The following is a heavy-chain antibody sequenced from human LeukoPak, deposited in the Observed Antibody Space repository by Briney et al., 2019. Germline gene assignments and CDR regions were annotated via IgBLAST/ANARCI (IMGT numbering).Heavy chain of an antibody. V-gene: IGHV3-74*01. CDR2: INSDGSST. D-gene: IGHD3-3*01. Sequence: GGSLRLSCAASGFSVSSNYMSWVRQAPGKGLVWVSRINSDGSSTNYAASVKGRFTISRDNAKNTLYLQMNSLRAEDTAVYYCARAIGSGYYGMDVWGQGTTVTVSS. CDR1: GFSVSSNY. CDR3: ARAIGSGYYGMDV. J-gene: IGHJ6*02.